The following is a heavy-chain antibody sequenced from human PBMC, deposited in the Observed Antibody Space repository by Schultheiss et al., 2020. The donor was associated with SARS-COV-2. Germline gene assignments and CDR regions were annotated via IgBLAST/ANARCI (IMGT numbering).Heavy chain of an antibody. CDR1: GYTFTGYY. V-gene: IGHV1-2*02. J-gene: IGHJ5*02. CDR3: ARGSTGNHYYDSSGPDDWFDP. CDR2: INPNNGDT. D-gene: IGHD3-22*01. Sequence: ASVKVSCKASGYTFTGYYMHWVRQAPGQGPEWMGWINPNNGDTNCVQKFQDRVTMTRDTSISTVYMELTSLKSDDTAVYYCARGSTGNHYYDSSGPDDWFDPWGQGTLVTVSS.